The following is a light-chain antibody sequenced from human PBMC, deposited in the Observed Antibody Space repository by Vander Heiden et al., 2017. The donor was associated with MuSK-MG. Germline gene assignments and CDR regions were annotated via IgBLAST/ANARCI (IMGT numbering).Light chain of an antibody. CDR1: SSKIGAGYD. V-gene: IGLV1-40*01. Sequence: QSVLTQPPSVSGAPGQRVTLSCTGSSSKIGAGYDVHWYQQLPGTAPKLLIYGNSNRPSGVPDRFSGSKSGTSASLAITGLQAEDEADYYCQSYDSSLSGSKVFGGGTKLTVL. CDR3: QSYDSSLSGSKV. J-gene: IGLJ2*01. CDR2: GNS.